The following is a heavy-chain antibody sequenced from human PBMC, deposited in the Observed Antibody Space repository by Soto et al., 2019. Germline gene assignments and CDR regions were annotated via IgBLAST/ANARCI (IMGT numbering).Heavy chain of an antibody. D-gene: IGHD3-10*01. J-gene: IGHJ6*02. V-gene: IGHV4-30-4*01. CDR2: IYYSGST. Sequence: QVQLQESGPGLVKPSQTLSLTCTVSGGSISGGDYYWTWIRQPPGKGLEWIGYIYYSGSTYYNPSLKSRVTISVDTSKNQYSLNLSSVTAADTAVYYCARDRFGESYYYYYGMDVWGQGTTVIVSS. CDR3: ARDRFGESYYYYYGMDV. CDR1: GGSISGGDYY.